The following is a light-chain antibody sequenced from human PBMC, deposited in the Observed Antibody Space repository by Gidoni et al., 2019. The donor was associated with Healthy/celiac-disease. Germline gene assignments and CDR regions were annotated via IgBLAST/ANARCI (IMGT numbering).Light chain of an antibody. J-gene: IGKJ3*01. Sequence: DIQMTQSPSTLSTSVGDRVTITCRASQSISSWLAWYQQKPGKAPKLLIYKASSLERGVPSRFSGSGSGTEFTLTISSLQPDDCAIYYCQQYNSYPFTFGPXTKVDI. CDR1: QSISSW. V-gene: IGKV1-5*03. CDR2: KAS. CDR3: QQYNSYPFT.